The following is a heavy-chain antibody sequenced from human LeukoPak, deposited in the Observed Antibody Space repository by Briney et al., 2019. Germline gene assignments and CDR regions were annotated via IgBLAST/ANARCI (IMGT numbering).Heavy chain of an antibody. D-gene: IGHD5-12*01. CDR1: GGSISSYY. CDR3: ARGANSGYDRGPFDY. V-gene: IGHV4-59*01. Sequence: SETLSLTCTVSGGSISSYYWSWIRQPPGKGLEWIGYIYYSRSTNYNPSLKSRVTISVDTSKNQFSLKLSSVTAADTAVYFCARGANSGYDRGPFDYWGQGTLVTVSS. J-gene: IGHJ4*02. CDR2: IYYSRST.